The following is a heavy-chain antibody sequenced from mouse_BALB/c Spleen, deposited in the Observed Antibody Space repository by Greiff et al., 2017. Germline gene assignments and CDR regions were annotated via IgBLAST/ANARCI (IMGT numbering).Heavy chain of an antibody. CDR2: IRNKANGYTT. CDR3: ARDNDYYGSAGFAY. CDR1: GFTFTDYY. J-gene: IGHJ3*01. D-gene: IGHD1-2*01. Sequence: EVQRVESGGGLVQPGGSLRLSCATSGFTFTDYYMSWVRQPPGKALEWLGFIRNKANGYTTEYSASVKGRFTISRDNSQSILYLQMNTLRAEDSATYYWARDNDYYGSAGFAYWGQGTLVTVSA. V-gene: IGHV7-3*02.